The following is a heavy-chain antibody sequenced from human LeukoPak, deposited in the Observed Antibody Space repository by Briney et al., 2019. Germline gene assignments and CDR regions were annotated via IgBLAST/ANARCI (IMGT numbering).Heavy chain of an antibody. CDR1: GGTFGSYA. J-gene: IGHJ5*02. Sequence: SVKVSCKASGGTFGSYAISWVRQAPGQGLEWMGGIIPIFGTANYAQKFQGRVTITTDESTSTAYMELSSLRSEDTAVYYCAREIAVAGTGWSKIPFAGIGWFDPWGQGTLVTVSS. V-gene: IGHV1-69*05. D-gene: IGHD6-19*01. CDR3: AREIAVAGTGWSKIPFAGIGWFDP. CDR2: IIPIFGTA.